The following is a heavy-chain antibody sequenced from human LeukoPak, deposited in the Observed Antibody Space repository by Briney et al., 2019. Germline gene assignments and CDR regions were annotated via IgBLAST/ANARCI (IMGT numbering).Heavy chain of an antibody. J-gene: IGHJ4*02. CDR3: ARDLGTYKSYGSIFFDY. V-gene: IGHV1-8*02. D-gene: IGHD3-10*01. CDR1: GGTFSSYA. Sequence: GASVKVSCKASGGTFSSYAISWVRQAPGQGLEWMGWINPNSGNTGYAQKFQGRVTMTRNTSISTAYMELSSLRSEDTAVYYCARDLGTYKSYGSIFFDYWGQGALVTVSS. CDR2: INPNSGNT.